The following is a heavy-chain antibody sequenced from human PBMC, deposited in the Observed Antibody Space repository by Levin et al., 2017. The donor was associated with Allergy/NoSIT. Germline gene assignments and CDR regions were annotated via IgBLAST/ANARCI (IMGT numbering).Heavy chain of an antibody. CDR3: ARGRGTCSCEDY. D-gene: IGHD2-15*01. J-gene: IGHJ4*02. Sequence: GGSLRLSCAASGFTFSTYSMNWVRQAPGKGLEWVSYITGGSTTILYADSVKGRFTISRDNAKNSLYLQMNSLRADDTAVYYCARGRGTCSCEDYWGQGTLVTVSS. V-gene: IGHV3-48*01. CDR2: ITGGSTTI. CDR1: GFTFSTYS.